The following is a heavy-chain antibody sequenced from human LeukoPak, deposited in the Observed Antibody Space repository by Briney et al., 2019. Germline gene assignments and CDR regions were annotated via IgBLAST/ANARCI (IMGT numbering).Heavy chain of an antibody. Sequence: PSETLSLTCTVSGDSVSSYHWSWIRQPAGKGLEWIGRIYTTGFTNYSPSLKSRITVSRDTSKNQFSLRLNSVTAADTAVYYCARSRYKSGSLDYWGQGILVTVSS. J-gene: IGHJ4*02. CDR1: GDSVSSYH. V-gene: IGHV4-4*07. CDR2: IYTTGFT. D-gene: IGHD5-18*01. CDR3: ARSRYKSGSLDY.